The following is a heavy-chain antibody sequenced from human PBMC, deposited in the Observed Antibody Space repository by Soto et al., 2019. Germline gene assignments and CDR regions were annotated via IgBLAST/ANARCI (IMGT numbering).Heavy chain of an antibody. CDR1: GFSLSTSGVG. Sequence: QITLKESGPTLVKPTQTLTLTCTFSGFSLSTSGVGVGWIRQPPGKALEWLALIYWDDDKRYSPSLKSRLTIPQDTSKNQVVITMTNMDPVDTATYYCAHSRIQLWLLYFQHWGQGTLVTVSS. CDR3: AHSRIQLWLLYFQH. D-gene: IGHD5-18*01. J-gene: IGHJ1*01. V-gene: IGHV2-5*02. CDR2: IYWDDDK.